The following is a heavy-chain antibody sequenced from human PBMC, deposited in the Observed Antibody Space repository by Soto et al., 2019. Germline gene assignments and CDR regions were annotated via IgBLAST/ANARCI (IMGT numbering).Heavy chain of an antibody. J-gene: IGHJ4*02. CDR2: IDYSGST. Sequence: PSETLSLTCTVSCGSINSAGYYWSWIRQHPGKGLEWIGYIDYSGSTSYNPSLKSRLTISLDTSKNQFSLKLTSVTAADTAVYYCERERRYYDSNNGPVWGQGTLVTVSS. CDR1: CGSINSAGYY. D-gene: IGHD3-22*01. CDR3: ERERRYYDSNNGPV. V-gene: IGHV4-31*03.